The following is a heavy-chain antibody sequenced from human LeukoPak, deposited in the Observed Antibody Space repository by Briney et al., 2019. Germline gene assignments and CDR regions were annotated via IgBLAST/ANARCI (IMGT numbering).Heavy chain of an antibody. D-gene: IGHD6-13*01. CDR1: GFTDDYG. CDR3: AKEGQTPYSSKFSFDY. CDR2: ISWNRGSI. Sequence: PGRSLRLSCAASGFTDDYGMHWVRQAPGKGLEWVSGISWNRGSIGHADSVKGRFIISRDNSKNTLYLQMNSLRIEDTAVYYCAKEGQTPYSSKFSFDYWGQGTLVTVSS. J-gene: IGHJ4*02. V-gene: IGHV3-9*01.